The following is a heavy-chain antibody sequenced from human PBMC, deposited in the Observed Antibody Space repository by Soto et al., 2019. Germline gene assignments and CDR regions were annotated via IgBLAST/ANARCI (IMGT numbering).Heavy chain of an antibody. J-gene: IGHJ5*02. CDR3: ARDPYNWNYVSWFDP. D-gene: IGHD1-7*01. V-gene: IGHV1-69*06. CDR2: IIPIFGTA. Sequence: SVKVSCKASGGTFSSYAISWVRQAPGQGLEWMGGIIPIFGTANYARKFQGRVTITADKSTSTAYMELSSLRSEDTAVYYCARDPYNWNYVSWFDPWGQGTLVTVSS. CDR1: GGTFSSYA.